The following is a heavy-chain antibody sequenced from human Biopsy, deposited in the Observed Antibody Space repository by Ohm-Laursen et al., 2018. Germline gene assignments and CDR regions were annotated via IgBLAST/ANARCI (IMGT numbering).Heavy chain of an antibody. CDR2: INCKTGAT. Sequence: ASVKVSCKASSYTFTDYNIHWMRQAPGQGLEWLGYINCKTGATNYAQKFQGTVTMTRDTSISTAYLALGSLRSADAAIYYCARDPLNGHKHFDYWGQGSLVIVSS. D-gene: IGHD2-8*01. CDR1: SYTFTDYN. V-gene: IGHV1-2*02. CDR3: ARDPLNGHKHFDY. J-gene: IGHJ4*02.